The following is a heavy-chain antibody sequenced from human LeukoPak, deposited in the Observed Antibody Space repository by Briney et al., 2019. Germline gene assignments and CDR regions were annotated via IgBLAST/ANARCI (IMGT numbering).Heavy chain of an antibody. Sequence: PGGSLRLSCAASGFTFSDYYMSWIRQAPGKGLEWVSYISSSGSTIYYADSVKGRFTISRDNAKNSLYLQMNSLRAEDTAVYYCARPGGYLEQQLVQSYRYYYYMDVWGKGTTVTVSS. J-gene: IGHJ6*03. V-gene: IGHV3-11*04. CDR3: ARPGGYLEQQLVQSYRYYYYMDV. CDR1: GFTFSDYY. D-gene: IGHD6-13*01. CDR2: ISSSGSTI.